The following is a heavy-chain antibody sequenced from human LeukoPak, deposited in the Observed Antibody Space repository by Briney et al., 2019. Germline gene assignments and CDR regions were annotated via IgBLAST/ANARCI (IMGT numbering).Heavy chain of an antibody. J-gene: IGHJ4*02. Sequence: GGSLRLSCAASGFTFDDYAMHWVRQAPGEGLEWVSGIGWNSGGIVYADSVKGRFTISRDNSKNTLYLQMNSLRAEDTAVYYCAKDSYPLRFLEWLFDYWGQGTLVTVSS. CDR3: AKDSYPLRFLEWLFDY. V-gene: IGHV3-9*01. CDR2: IGWNSGGI. D-gene: IGHD3-3*01. CDR1: GFTFDDYA.